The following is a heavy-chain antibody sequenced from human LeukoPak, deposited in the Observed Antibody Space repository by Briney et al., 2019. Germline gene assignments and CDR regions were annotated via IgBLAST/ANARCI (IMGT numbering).Heavy chain of an antibody. J-gene: IGHJ4*02. CDR2: INPSGGST. D-gene: IGHD2-2*01. V-gene: IGHV1-46*01. CDR1: GYTFTSYY. Sequence: ASVKVSCKASGYTFTSYYMHWVRQAPGQGLEWMGIINPSGGSTDYAQKFQGRVTMTRDTSTSTVYMELSGLRSEDTAVYYCARASTPAATGYWGQGTLVTVSS. CDR3: ARASTPAATGY.